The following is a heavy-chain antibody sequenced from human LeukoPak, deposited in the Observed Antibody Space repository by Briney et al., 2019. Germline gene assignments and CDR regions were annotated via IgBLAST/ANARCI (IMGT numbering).Heavy chain of an antibody. CDR2: INPNSGGT. CDR3: ASHLIAARGVDY. CDR1: GYTFTGYY. Sequence: ASVNVSCKASGYTFTGYYMHWVRQAPGQGLEWMGWINPNSGGTNYAQKFQGRVTMTRDTSISTAYMELSRLRSDDTAVYYCASHLIAARGVDYWGQGTLVTVSS. J-gene: IGHJ4*02. D-gene: IGHD6-6*01. V-gene: IGHV1-2*02.